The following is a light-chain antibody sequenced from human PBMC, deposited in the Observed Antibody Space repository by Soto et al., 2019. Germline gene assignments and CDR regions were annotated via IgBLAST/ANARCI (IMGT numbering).Light chain of an antibody. J-gene: IGKJ1*01. CDR2: KIS. V-gene: IGKV2-24*01. CDR1: QSLLHGDGNTY. CDR3: LQAKHFQWT. Sequence: EIGITQAPLSSPVTLGEPASISCTSSQSLLHGDGNTYLSWLQQRPGQPPRLLIHKISNRFSGVPDRFRGSGAGKELTLRISRMEAEDVAIYYFLQAKHFQWTFGQGTKVDIX.